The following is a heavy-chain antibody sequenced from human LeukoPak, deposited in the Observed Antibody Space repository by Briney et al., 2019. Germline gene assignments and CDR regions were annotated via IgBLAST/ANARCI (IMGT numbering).Heavy chain of an antibody. CDR3: ARLIRAAALIDY. Sequence: ASVKVSCKASGYSFRNYGLTWVRQVPGQGLEWMGWISGDNRDTDSAEKFQGRLTMTTDTSTSTAYMDLRSLRSDDTGTYYCARLIRAAALIDYCGQGTLVTVSS. D-gene: IGHD6-13*01. V-gene: IGHV1-18*01. CDR2: ISGDNRDT. J-gene: IGHJ4*02. CDR1: GYSFRNYG.